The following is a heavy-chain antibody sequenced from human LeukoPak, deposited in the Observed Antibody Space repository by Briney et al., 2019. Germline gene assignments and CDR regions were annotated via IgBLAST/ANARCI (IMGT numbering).Heavy chain of an antibody. CDR3: ARVDSSGWKGDYYYYYMDV. CDR1: GYTFTSYG. CDR2: ISAYNGNT. D-gene: IGHD6-19*01. V-gene: IGHV1-18*01. J-gene: IGHJ6*03. Sequence: ASVTVSCKASGYTFTSYGISWVRQAPGQGREWMGWISAYNGNTNYPQKLQGRVTMTTDTSTNTAYMELRSLRSDDTAVYYCARVDSSGWKGDYYYYYMDVWGKGTTVTVSS.